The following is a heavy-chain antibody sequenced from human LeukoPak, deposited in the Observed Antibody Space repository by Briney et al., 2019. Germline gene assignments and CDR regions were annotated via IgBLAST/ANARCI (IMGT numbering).Heavy chain of an antibody. Sequence: GGSLRLSCAASGFTFSSYSMNWVRQAPGKGLEWVSSISSSSSYIYYADSVKGRFTISRDNAKNSLYLQMNSLRAEDTAVYYCARIIVVVPAEPDYWGQGTLVTVSS. CDR3: ARIIVVVPAEPDY. J-gene: IGHJ4*02. D-gene: IGHD2-2*01. CDR2: ISSSSSYI. CDR1: GFTFSSYS. V-gene: IGHV3-21*01.